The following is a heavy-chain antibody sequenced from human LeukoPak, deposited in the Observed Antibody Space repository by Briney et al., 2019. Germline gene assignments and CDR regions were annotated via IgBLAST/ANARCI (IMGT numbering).Heavy chain of an antibody. Sequence: SETLSLTCTVSGGSISSYYWSWIRQPPGKGLEWIGRIYTSGSTNYNPSLKSRVTMSVDTSKNQFSLKLSSVTAADTAVYYCARDNGSSSWSSGNWFDPWGQGTLVTVSS. CDR2: IYTSGST. J-gene: IGHJ5*02. D-gene: IGHD6-13*01. CDR3: ARDNGSSSWSSGNWFDP. CDR1: GGSISSYY. V-gene: IGHV4-4*07.